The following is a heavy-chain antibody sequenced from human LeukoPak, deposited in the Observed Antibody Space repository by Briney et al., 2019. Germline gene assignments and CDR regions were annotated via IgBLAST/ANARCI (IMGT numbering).Heavy chain of an antibody. J-gene: IGHJ4*02. D-gene: IGHD6-25*01. Sequence: ASVKVSRKASGYTLTSYDINWVRQATGQALEWMGWMNPNSGNTGYAQKFQGRVTMTRNTSISTAYMELSRLRSDDTALYYCASHDRDAAYFDYWGQGTLVTVSS. CDR2: MNPNSGNT. CDR3: ASHDRDAAYFDY. V-gene: IGHV1-8*01. CDR1: GYTLTSYD.